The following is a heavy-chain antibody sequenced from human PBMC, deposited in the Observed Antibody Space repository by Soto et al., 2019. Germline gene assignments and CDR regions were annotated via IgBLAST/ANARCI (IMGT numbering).Heavy chain of an antibody. CDR3: ARGLLEVYAIDYYYYYGMDV. D-gene: IGHD2-8*02. CDR2: ISSSSSYI. Sequence: PVGSLRLSCAASGFTFSSYSMNWVRQAPGKGLEWVSSISSSSSYIYYADSVKGRFTISRDNAKNSLYLQMNSLRAEDTAVYYCARGLLEVYAIDYYYYYGMDVWGQGTTVTVSS. CDR1: GFTFSSYS. J-gene: IGHJ6*02. V-gene: IGHV3-21*01.